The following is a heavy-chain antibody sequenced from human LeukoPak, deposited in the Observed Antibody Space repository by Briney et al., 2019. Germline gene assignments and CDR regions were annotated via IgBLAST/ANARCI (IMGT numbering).Heavy chain of an antibody. CDR1: GFTFNIYW. CDR3: AKRGGYETMAAFDY. D-gene: IGHD3-10*01. J-gene: IGHJ4*02. V-gene: IGHV3-7*05. CDR2: IKHDVSEK. Sequence: PGGSLRLSCAASGFTFNIYWMTWVRQAPGKGLEWVANIKHDVSEKYYVDSVKGRFTISRDNSKNTLFLQMNSLRVEDTAVYYCAKRGGYETMAAFDYWGQGTLVTVSS.